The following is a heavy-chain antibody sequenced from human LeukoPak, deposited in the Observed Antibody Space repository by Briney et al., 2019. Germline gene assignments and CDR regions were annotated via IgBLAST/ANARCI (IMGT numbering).Heavy chain of an antibody. Sequence: PGRSLRLSCAASGFTFSSYGMHWVRQAPGKGLEWVAVISYHGSDKYYPDSVKGRFTISRDNSKNTLYLQMNSLRAEDTAVYYCANSDSSGYYDYWGQGTLVTVSS. CDR1: GFTFSSYG. V-gene: IGHV3-30*18. D-gene: IGHD3-22*01. CDR3: ANSDSSGYYDY. CDR2: ISYHGSDK. J-gene: IGHJ4*02.